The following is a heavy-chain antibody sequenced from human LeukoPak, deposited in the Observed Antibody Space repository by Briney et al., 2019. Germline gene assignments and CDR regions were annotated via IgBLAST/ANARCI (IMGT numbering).Heavy chain of an antibody. CDR1: GFSFSSYG. CDR2: IWYDGNSK. J-gene: IGHJ2*01. D-gene: IGHD3-3*01. Sequence: GGSLRLSCAASGFSFSSYGMHWVRRGPGKGLEWVAIIWYDGNSKYYADSVKSRFTISRDNSQNTLYLQMNSLRADDTAVYYCAKDQGTAIFGMIIPDWYFDLWGRGTLVTVSS. CDR3: AKDQGTAIFGMIIPDWYFDL. V-gene: IGHV3-33*06.